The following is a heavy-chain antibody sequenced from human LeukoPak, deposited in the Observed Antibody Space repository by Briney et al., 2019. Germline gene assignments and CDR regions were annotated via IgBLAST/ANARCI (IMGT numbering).Heavy chain of an antibody. D-gene: IGHD3-16*02. CDR3: ARLKAEITFGGVIVTSWFDP. Sequence: SETLSLTCAVYGVSFSGYYWSWIRQPPGKGLEWIGEINHSGSTNYNPSLKSRVTISVDTSKNQFSLKLSSVTAADTAVYYCARLKAEITFGGVIVTSWFDPWGQGTLVTVSS. CDR1: GVSFSGYY. V-gene: IGHV4-34*01. CDR2: INHSGST. J-gene: IGHJ5*02.